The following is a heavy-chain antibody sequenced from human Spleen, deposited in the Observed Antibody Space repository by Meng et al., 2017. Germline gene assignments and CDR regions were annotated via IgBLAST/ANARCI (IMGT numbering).Heavy chain of an antibody. V-gene: IGHV4-4*02. CDR2: VYHRGDT. D-gene: IGHD1-7*01. J-gene: IGHJ4*02. Sequence: QLQLQESGPGLVQPSCTLSLTCTVSGDSISSDIWWSWVRQPPGKGLEWIGEVYHRGDTNYNPSLKSRVDISVDKSKNQFYLSLFSVTAADTAVYYCGRDQGRELINHWGQGTLVTVSS. CDR1: GDSISSDIW. CDR3: GRDQGRELINH.